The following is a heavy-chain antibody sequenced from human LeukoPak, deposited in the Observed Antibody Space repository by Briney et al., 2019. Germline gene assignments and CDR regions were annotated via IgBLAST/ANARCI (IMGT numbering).Heavy chain of an antibody. CDR3: AREPSGGYADY. Sequence: SVKVSCKASGGTFSSYAISWVRQAPGQGLEWMGGIIPIFGTANYAQKFQGRVTITADESTSTAYMELRSLRSDDTAVYYCAREPSGGYADYWGQGTLVTVSS. J-gene: IGHJ4*02. CDR2: IIPIFGTA. V-gene: IGHV1-69*13. CDR1: GGTFSSYA. D-gene: IGHD3-22*01.